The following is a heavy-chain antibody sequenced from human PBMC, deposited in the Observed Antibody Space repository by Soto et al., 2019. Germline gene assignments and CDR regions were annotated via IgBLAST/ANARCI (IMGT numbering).Heavy chain of an antibody. Sequence: PGESLKISCEGSGYSFAGYWITWVRQKPGKGLEWMGRIDPSDSQTYYSPSFRGHVTISVTKSITTVFLQWCSLRASDTAMYYCARQIYDSDTGPNFQYYFDSWGQGTPVTVSS. D-gene: IGHD3-22*01. CDR2: IDPSDSQT. V-gene: IGHV5-10-1*01. CDR3: ARQIYDSDTGPNFQYYFDS. J-gene: IGHJ4*02. CDR1: GYSFAGYW.